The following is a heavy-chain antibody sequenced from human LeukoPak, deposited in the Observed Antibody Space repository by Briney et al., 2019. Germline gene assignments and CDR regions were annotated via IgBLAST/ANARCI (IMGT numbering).Heavy chain of an antibody. CDR2: IYTSGST. CDR1: GGSISSYY. J-gene: IGHJ6*03. Sequence: SETLSLTCTVSGGSISSYYWSWIRQPPGKGLEWFGYIYTSGSTNYNPSLKSRVTISVDTSKNQFSLKLSSVTAADTAVYYCARQADCSSTSCYTGYYYYYMDVWGKGTTVTVSS. V-gene: IGHV4-4*09. CDR3: ARQADCSSTSCYTGYYYYYMDV. D-gene: IGHD2-2*02.